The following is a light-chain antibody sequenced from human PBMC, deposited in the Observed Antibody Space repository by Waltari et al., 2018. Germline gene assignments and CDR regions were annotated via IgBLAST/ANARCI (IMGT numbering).Light chain of an antibody. CDR3: SSYTSSSPVV. Sequence: QSALTQPASVSGSPGQSITISCPGTSSHVGGYNYVSWYQQHPGKAPKLMIYEVSNRPSGVSNRFSGSKSGNTASLTISGLQAEDEADYYCSSYTSSSPVVFGGGTKLTVL. V-gene: IGLV2-14*01. CDR2: EVS. J-gene: IGLJ2*01. CDR1: SSHVGGYNY.